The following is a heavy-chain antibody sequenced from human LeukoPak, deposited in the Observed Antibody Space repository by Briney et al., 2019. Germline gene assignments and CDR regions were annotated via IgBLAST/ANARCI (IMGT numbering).Heavy chain of an antibody. Sequence: SETLSLTCAVYGGSFSGYYWSWIRQPPGKGLEWIGEINHSGSTNYNPSLKSRVTISVDTSKNQFSLKLSSVTAADTAVYYCATEGDSSGYNDYWGQGTLVSVSS. CDR3: ATEGDSSGYNDY. D-gene: IGHD3-22*01. V-gene: IGHV4-34*01. CDR1: GGSFSGYY. J-gene: IGHJ4*02. CDR2: INHSGST.